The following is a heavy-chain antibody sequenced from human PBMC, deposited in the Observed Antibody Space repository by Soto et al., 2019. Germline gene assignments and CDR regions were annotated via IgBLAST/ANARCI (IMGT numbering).Heavy chain of an antibody. CDR1: GFTFSSYD. Sequence: EVQLVESGGGLVQPGGSLRLSCAASGFTFSSYDMHWVRQATGKGLEWVSAIGTAGDTYYPGSVKGRFTISRENVKNSLYLQMNSLRAGDTAVYYCARAENWNYGRGAFDIWGQGTMVTVSS. CDR3: ARAENWNYGRGAFDI. V-gene: IGHV3-13*01. J-gene: IGHJ3*02. D-gene: IGHD1-7*01. CDR2: IGTAGDT.